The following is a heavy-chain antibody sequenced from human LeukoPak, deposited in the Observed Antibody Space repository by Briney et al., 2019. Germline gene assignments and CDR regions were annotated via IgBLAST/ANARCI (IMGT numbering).Heavy chain of an antibody. Sequence: SETLSLTCTVSGASISSGDYYWSWIRQPPGKGLEGIGYIYYSGDAYYNPSLKSRATISVDTSKNQFSLKLSSVTAADTAVYYCARRAGGYRPPPHAFDIWGLGTMVTVSS. J-gene: IGHJ3*02. V-gene: IGHV4-30-4*08. CDR1: GASISSGDYY. D-gene: IGHD3-16*01. CDR3: ARRAGGYRPPPHAFDI. CDR2: IYYSGDA.